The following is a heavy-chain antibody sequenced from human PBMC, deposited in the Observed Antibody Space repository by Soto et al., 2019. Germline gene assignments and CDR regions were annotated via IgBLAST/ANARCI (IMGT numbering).Heavy chain of an antibody. CDR2: ISGRGGSI. V-gene: IGHV3-23*01. J-gene: IGHJ3*01. CDR1: GFTFKSFA. Sequence: DEQLLESGGGLVQPGGSLRLSCAASGFTFKSFAMSWVRQAPGTGLEWVSSISGRGGSIYYADSVKGRFTISRDNSKTTLYLEMDSLKAEDTAVFYCAKVNSQWGSGDAFDLWGQGTMVIVSS. D-gene: IGHD1-26*01. CDR3: AKVNSQWGSGDAFDL.